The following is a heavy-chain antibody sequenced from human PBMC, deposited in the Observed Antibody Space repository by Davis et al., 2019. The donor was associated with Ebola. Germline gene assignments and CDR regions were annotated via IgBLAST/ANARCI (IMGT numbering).Heavy chain of an antibody. CDR2: IYYSGST. Sequence: SETLSLTCTVSGGSISSSSYYWGWIRQPPGKGLEWIGSIYYSGSTYYNPSLKSRVTISVDTSKNQFSLKLSSVTAADTAVYYCASQGGYYYDSSGYYYYYGMDVWGQGTTVTVSS. J-gene: IGHJ6*02. D-gene: IGHD3-22*01. V-gene: IGHV4-39*01. CDR1: GGSISSSSYY. CDR3: ASQGGYYYDSSGYYYYYGMDV.